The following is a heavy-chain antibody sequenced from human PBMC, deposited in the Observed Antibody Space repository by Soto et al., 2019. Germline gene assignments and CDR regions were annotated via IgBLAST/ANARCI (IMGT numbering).Heavy chain of an antibody. J-gene: IGHJ4*02. CDR1: GFAFSSYW. CDR2: INGDGSTT. CDR3: ARVGQGRYYLDY. V-gene: IGHV3-74*01. Sequence: VHLVESGGGSVQPGGSLKLSCAGSGFAFSSYWIHWVRQVPGKGLVWVSRINGDGSTTSYADSVRGRFTISRDNAKDTLYLQMNSLRAEDTALYYCARVGQGRYYLDYWGQGTLVTVSS.